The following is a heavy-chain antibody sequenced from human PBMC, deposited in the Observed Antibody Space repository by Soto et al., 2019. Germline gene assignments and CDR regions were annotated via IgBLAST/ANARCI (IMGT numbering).Heavy chain of an antibody. J-gene: IGHJ4*02. CDR1: GYTFTSYY. CDR2: INPSGGST. Sequence: QVQLVQSGAEVKKPGASVKVSCKASGYTFTSYYMHWVRQAPGQGLEWMGIINPSGGSTSYAQKFQGRVTMTRDTSTSTVYMELSSLRSEDTAVYYCARDAITDGPYSGYDLDYWGQGTLVTVSS. CDR3: ARDAITDGPYSGYDLDY. D-gene: IGHD5-12*01. V-gene: IGHV1-46*01.